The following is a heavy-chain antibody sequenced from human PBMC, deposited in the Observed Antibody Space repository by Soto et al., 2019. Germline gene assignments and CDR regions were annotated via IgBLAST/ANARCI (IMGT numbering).Heavy chain of an antibody. J-gene: IGHJ4*02. CDR2: INQDGSEK. CDR1: GFALDSYW. V-gene: IGHV3-7*05. CDR3: AGGILWYSSPWERRIYFDY. Sequence: EVQLVESGGGLVQPGGSLRLSCAASGFALDSYWMSWVRQTPGKGLEWVANINQDGSEKDYVDSVKGRFTISRDNPKNSLYLHINSLRAEDTAVYYCAGGILWYSSPWERRIYFDYWGQGTLVTVSS. D-gene: IGHD6-19*01.